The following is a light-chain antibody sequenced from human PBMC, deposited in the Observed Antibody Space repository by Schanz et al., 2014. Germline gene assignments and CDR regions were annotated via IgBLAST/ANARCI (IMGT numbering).Light chain of an antibody. CDR3: QQSYSTPRT. CDR2: GAS. V-gene: IGKV3-20*01. CDR1: QSVSSTY. Sequence: EIVLTQSPGTLSLSPGDRATLSCRASQSVSSTYLAWYQQKPGQAPRLLIYGASSRATGIPDRFSGSGSGTDFTLTIGSLQPEDFATYYCQQSYSTPRTFGQGTKVEIK. J-gene: IGKJ1*01.